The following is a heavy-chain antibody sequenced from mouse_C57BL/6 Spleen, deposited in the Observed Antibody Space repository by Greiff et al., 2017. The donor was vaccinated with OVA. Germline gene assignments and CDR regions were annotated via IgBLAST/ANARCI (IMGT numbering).Heavy chain of an antibody. CDR2: INPNYGTT. CDR3: ASYDGYYVAAWFAY. Sequence: EVQLQQSGPELVKPGASVKISCKASGYSFTDYNMNWVKQSNGKSLEWIGIINPNYGTTSYNQKFKGKATLTVDQSSSTAYMQLNSLTSEDSAVYYCASYDGYYVAAWFAYWGQGTLVTVSA. J-gene: IGHJ3*01. V-gene: IGHV1-39*01. CDR1: GYSFTDYN. D-gene: IGHD2-3*01.